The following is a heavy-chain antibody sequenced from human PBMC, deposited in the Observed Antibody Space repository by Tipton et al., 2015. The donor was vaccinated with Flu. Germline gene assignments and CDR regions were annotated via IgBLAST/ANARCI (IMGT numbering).Heavy chain of an antibody. Sequence: TLSLTCTVSGGSISSGRYYWTFIRQPAGKGLEWIGRIYSGGSTNYNSSFQSRVTLSLDKSKNEFSLRLTSVTAADTAVYFCARRTFSNYVSEPKNWFDFWGQGTLVTVSS. CDR2: IYSGGST. V-gene: IGHV4-61*02. J-gene: IGHJ5*01. D-gene: IGHD4-11*01. CDR3: ARRTFSNYVSEPKNWFDF. CDR1: GGSISSGRYY.